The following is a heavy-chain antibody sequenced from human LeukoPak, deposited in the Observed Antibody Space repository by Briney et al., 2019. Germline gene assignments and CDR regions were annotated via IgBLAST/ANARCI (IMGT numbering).Heavy chain of an antibody. V-gene: IGHV3-74*01. Sequence: GGSLRLTCAAYGFTFSSYWWHWLGQAPGKGRGGLSRINSDGTSTSYARSGKGRFTISRDNAKNTLYLQVNSLRAEDTTVYYCARAVYSSGWFWYWGQGTPVTVSA. D-gene: IGHD6-19*01. CDR2: INSDGTST. CDR1: GFTFSSYW. CDR3: ARAVYSSGWFWY. J-gene: IGHJ4*02.